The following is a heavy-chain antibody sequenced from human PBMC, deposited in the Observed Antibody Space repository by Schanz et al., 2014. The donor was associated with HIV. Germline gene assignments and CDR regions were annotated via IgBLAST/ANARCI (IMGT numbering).Heavy chain of an antibody. Sequence: QVHLVQSGTEVRKPGASVKVSCKASGYTFTIYPMHWVRQAPGQGLEWVGTINPSTSTTNYAESFQGRVTMSGDTATSTVYMELSRLRSDDTAVYYCAREGTAARQFYYYGMDVWGQGTTVTVSS. D-gene: IGHD6-6*01. CDR2: INPSTSTT. CDR3: AREGTAARQFYYYGMDV. J-gene: IGHJ6*02. CDR1: GYTFTIYP. V-gene: IGHV1-46*01.